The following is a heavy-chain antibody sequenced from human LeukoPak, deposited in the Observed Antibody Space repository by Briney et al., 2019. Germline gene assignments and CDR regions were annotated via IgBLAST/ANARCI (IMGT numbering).Heavy chain of an antibody. V-gene: IGHV1-69*04. CDR3: ARDLEAVVVVPAAYTPFDP. CDR2: IIPILGIA. Sequence: SVKVSCKASGGTFSSYTISWVRQAPGQGLEWMGRIIPILGIANYAQKFQGRVTITADKSASTAYMELSSLRSEDTAVYYCARDLEAVVVVPAAYTPFDPWGQGTLVTVSS. D-gene: IGHD2-2*01. J-gene: IGHJ5*02. CDR1: GGTFSSYT.